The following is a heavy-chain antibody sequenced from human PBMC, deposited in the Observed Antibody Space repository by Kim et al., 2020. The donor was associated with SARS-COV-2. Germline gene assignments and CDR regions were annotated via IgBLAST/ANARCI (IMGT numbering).Heavy chain of an antibody. CDR2: IYYSGST. Sequence: SETLSLTCTVSGGSISSYYWSWIRQPPGKGLEWIGYIYYSGSTNYNPSLKSRVTISVDTSKNQFSLKLSSVTAADTAVYYCARALYCSSTSCQYYYMDVWGKGTTVTVS. J-gene: IGHJ6*03. D-gene: IGHD2-2*01. V-gene: IGHV4-59*08. CDR3: ARALYCSSTSCQYYYMDV. CDR1: GGSISSYY.